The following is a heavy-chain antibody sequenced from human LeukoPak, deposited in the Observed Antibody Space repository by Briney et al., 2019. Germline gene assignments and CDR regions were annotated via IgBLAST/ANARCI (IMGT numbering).Heavy chain of an antibody. V-gene: IGHV4-39*01. D-gene: IGHD3-10*01. J-gene: IGHJ4*02. CDR3: ARQYASGSYHDY. CDR2: IYYSGST. CDR1: GGSISSSSYY. Sequence: SETLSLTCTVSGGSISSSSYYWVWIRQPPGKGLEWIGSIYYSGSTYYNPSLKSRVTISVDTSKNHFSLRLSSVTAADAAVYYCARQYASGSYHDYWGQGALVTVSS.